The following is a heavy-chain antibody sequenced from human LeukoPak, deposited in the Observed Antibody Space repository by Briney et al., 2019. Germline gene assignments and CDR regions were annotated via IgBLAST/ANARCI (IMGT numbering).Heavy chain of an antibody. CDR3: ARARGYSYGAFDY. J-gene: IGHJ4*02. V-gene: IGHV4-34*01. D-gene: IGHD5-18*01. Sequence: PSETLSLTCAVYGGSFSGYYWSWIRQPPGKGLEWIGSIYHSGSTYYNPSLKSRVTISVDASKNQFSLKLSSVTAADTAVYYCARARGYSYGAFDYWGQGTLVTVSS. CDR2: IYHSGST. CDR1: GGSFSGYY.